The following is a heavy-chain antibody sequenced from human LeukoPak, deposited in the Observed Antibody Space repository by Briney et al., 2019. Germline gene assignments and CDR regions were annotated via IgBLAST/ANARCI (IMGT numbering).Heavy chain of an antibody. J-gene: IGHJ6*02. D-gene: IGHD3-16*01. CDR1: GIYFPDTW. CDR3: KWESTFYYGLDA. Sequence: PGGSLRLSFRVSGIYFPDTWMTWVRQAPGRGLEWVGRIKSKGGGGTADYGAPVQGRFVISRDDFRNTIYLQMTRLKMEDTAVYYCKWESTFYYGLDAWGQGTTVIVSS. V-gene: IGHV3-15*05. CDR2: IKSKGGGGTA.